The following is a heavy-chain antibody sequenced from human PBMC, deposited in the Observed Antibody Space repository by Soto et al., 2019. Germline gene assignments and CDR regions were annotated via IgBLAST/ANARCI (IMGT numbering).Heavy chain of an antibody. CDR3: AREGRGKKAGYNGLVSLGY. CDR1: GSRFSNYV. V-gene: IGHV1-69*06. D-gene: IGHD2-2*02. Sequence: QVQLVQSGAEVKTPGSSLKASCTVSGSRFSNYVISWVRQAPGHGLEWLGRIIPIFNSTQYAQKFQGRVTITADKSTNTASLELSSLRSYDTAVSYCAREGRGKKAGYNGLVSLGYWGQGNLVTVSS. CDR2: IIPIFNST. J-gene: IGHJ4*02.